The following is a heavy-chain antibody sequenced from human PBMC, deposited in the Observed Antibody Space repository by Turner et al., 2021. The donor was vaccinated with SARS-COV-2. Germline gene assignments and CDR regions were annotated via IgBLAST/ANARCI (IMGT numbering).Heavy chain of an antibody. D-gene: IGHD3-3*01. V-gene: IGHV3-30*18. Sequence: QVQLVASGGGVVQPGRSLRLFCAASGFTFSSYGMHWVRQAPGKGLEWVAVISYDGSNKYYADSVKGRFTISRDNSKNTLYLQMNSLRAEDTAVYYCAKDDNYDFWTGYYMYWGHGTLVTVSS. CDR1: GFTFSSYG. J-gene: IGHJ4*01. CDR3: AKDDNYDFWTGYYMY. CDR2: ISYDGSNK.